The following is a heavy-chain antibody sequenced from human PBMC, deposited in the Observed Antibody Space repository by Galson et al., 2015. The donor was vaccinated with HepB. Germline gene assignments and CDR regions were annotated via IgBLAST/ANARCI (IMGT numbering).Heavy chain of an antibody. CDR1: GYTLTELS. D-gene: IGHD3-22*01. J-gene: IGHJ4*02. CDR3: ATSDSSGYYYGY. CDR2: FDPEDGET. Sequence: SAKVSCKVSGYTLTELSMHWVRPAPGKGLEWMGGFDPEDGETIYAQKFQGRVTMTEDISTDTAYMELSSLRSEDTAVYYCATSDSSGYYYGYWGQGTLVTVSS. V-gene: IGHV1-24*01.